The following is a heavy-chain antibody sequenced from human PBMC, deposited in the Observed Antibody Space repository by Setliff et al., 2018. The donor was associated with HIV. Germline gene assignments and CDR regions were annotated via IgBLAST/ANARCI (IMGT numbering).Heavy chain of an antibody. CDR2: IYYSGST. D-gene: IGHD3-16*02. Sequence: ETLSLTCTVSGGSISSYYWSWIRQPPGKGLEWIGYIYYSGSTNYNPSLKSRVTISVDTSKNQFSLKLSSVTAADTAVYYCARLSYDYVWGSYRYTDYYYYMDVWGKGTTVTVSS. CDR1: GGSISSYY. J-gene: IGHJ6*03. V-gene: IGHV4-59*08. CDR3: ARLSYDYVWGSYRYTDYYYYMDV.